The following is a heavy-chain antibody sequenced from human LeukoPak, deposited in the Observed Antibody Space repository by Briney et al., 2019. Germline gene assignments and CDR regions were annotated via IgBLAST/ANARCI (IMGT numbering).Heavy chain of an antibody. CDR2: IYSSGTT. D-gene: IGHD3-10*01. J-gene: IGHJ4*02. Sequence: SETLSLTCTVSGGSISGYFWNWIRQPAGKRREWIGRIYSSGTTNYHPSLRSRVTMSEDTSKNQFSLKLSSVTAADTAVYYCARRGSASCYYDYWGQGTLVTVSS. CDR1: GGSISGYF. CDR3: ARRGSASCYYDY. V-gene: IGHV4-4*07.